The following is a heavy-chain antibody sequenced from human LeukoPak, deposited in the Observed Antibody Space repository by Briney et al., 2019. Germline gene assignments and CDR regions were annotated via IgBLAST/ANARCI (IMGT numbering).Heavy chain of an antibody. Sequence: GGSLRLSCAASGFTFSGHWMSWVRQAPGKGLEWVAKIKQDGSEKYYVDSVKGRFTISRDNAKSSLYLQMNSLRADDTAVSYCARAAYWGEGTLVSVSS. CDR3: ARAAY. CDR2: IKQDGSEK. CDR1: GFTFSGHW. J-gene: IGHJ4*02. V-gene: IGHV3-7*01.